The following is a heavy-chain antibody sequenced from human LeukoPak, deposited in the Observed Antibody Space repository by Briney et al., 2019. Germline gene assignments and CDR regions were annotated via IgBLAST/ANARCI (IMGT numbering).Heavy chain of an antibody. CDR1: GGSINSGSYY. D-gene: IGHD2-2*01. Sequence: SQTLSLTCTVSGGSINSGSYYWSWIRQPAGKGLEWIGRIYTSGSTNYNPSLKSRVTISVDTSKNQFSLKLSSVTAADTAVYYCARAGGTSPYWYFDLWGRGTLVTVSS. V-gene: IGHV4-61*02. J-gene: IGHJ2*01. CDR3: ARAGGTSPYWYFDL. CDR2: IYTSGST.